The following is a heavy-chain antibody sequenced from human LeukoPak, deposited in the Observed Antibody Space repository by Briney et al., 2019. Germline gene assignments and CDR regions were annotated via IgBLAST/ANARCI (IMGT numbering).Heavy chain of an antibody. CDR3: ATGGIYSLLDY. J-gene: IGHJ4*02. CDR2: ISAYNGNT. V-gene: IGHV1-18*01. Sequence: ASVKVSCNASGYTFTSYGISWVRQAPGQGLEWMGWISAYNGNTNYAQKLQGRVTMTTDTSTDTAYMELSSLRSEDTAVYYCATGGIYSLLDYWGQGTLVTVSS. D-gene: IGHD1-26*01. CDR1: GYTFTSYG.